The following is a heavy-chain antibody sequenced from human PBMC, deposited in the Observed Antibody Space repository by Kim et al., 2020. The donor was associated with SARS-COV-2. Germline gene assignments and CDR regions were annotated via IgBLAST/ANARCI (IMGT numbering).Heavy chain of an antibody. CDR2: ISYDGSDE. CDR1: GFTFSSYS. Sequence: GGSLRLSCAASGFTFSSYSMHWVRQAPGKGLEWVAVISYDGSDEYYAESVKGRFTISRDNSKNTLYLQMNSLRAEDTAVYYCARDSYSDYWGQGTLVTVSS. V-gene: IGHV3-30*04. CDR3: ARDSYSDY. J-gene: IGHJ4*02.